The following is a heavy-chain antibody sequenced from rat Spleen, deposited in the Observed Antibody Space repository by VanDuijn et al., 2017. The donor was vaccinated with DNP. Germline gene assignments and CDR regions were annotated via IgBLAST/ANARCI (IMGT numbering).Heavy chain of an antibody. D-gene: IGHD1-12*02. CDR1: GFTFSDYA. V-gene: IGHV5-7*01. J-gene: IGHJ2*01. CDR2: ISYDGSRT. CDR3: ATQRFYDGTYFYGFDY. Sequence: EVQLVESGGGLVQPGRSLKLSCAASGFTFSDYAMAWVRQAPKKGLEWVATISYDGSRTYYRDSVKGRFTVSRDSTKTTLYLQMDSLRSEDTATYYCATQRFYDGTYFYGFDYWGQGVMVTVSS.